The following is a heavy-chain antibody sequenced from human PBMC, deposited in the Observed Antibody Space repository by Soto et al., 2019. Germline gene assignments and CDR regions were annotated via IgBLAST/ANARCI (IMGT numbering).Heavy chain of an antibody. Sequence: SGTLSLTCTVPGDSLTDSFWSWIRQPPGKGLEWIGYVYYLGSTDYNPSLKSRVTISVDTSKKQFSLNLRSVTVADTAVYYCARDLYHGSGSPFPASWGPGPLVTVS. D-gene: IGHD3-10*01. CDR1: GDSLTDSF. V-gene: IGHV4-59*01. CDR3: ARDLYHGSGSPFPAS. J-gene: IGHJ5*02. CDR2: VYYLGST.